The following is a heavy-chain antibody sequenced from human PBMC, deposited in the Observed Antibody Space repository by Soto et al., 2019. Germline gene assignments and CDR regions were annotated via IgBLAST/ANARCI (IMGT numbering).Heavy chain of an antibody. CDR3: ARTRSAWSDFYYYSLDV. V-gene: IGHV3-30*03. CDR1: GFTFNSYG. D-gene: IGHD1-26*01. Sequence: PGGSLRLSCAASGFTFNSYGMHWVRQGPGNGLGWVAFISYDSTKTYYADSVKGRFTISRDNSNSALYVQMNSLTGEDTAVYYCARTRSAWSDFYYYSLDVWGQGTTVTVSS. CDR2: ISYDSTKT. J-gene: IGHJ6*02.